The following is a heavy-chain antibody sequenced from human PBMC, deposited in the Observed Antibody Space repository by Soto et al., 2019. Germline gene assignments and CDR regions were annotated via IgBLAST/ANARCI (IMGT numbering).Heavy chain of an antibody. CDR1: GFSLSTSGVG. CDR2: IYWDEDK. Sequence: SGPTLVKPTQTLTLTCTFSGFSLSTSGVGVGWIRQPPGKGREWLALIYWDEDKRNNPSLKSQVTITKDNYKNQVVLTMTSMDPVDTDTYYREHTPGYCSSTSCYNGFDPWGQGTLVTVSS. V-gene: IGHV2-5*02. J-gene: IGHJ5*02. D-gene: IGHD2-2*01. CDR3: EHTPGYCSSTSCYNGFDP.